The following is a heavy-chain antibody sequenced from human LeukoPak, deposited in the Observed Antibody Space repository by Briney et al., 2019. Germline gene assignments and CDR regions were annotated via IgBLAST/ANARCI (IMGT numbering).Heavy chain of an antibody. V-gene: IGHV4-4*07. D-gene: IGHD4-17*01. CDR2: IYTTGST. Sequence: PSETLSLTCTVSVDSISSYYWPWIRQPAGKGLEWIGRIYTTGSTNYNPSLKSRVTISLDNSKNQFSLKLTSVTAADTAVYCCARLGRTVTTYAFDIWGQGTMVTVSS. CDR3: ARLGRTVTTYAFDI. J-gene: IGHJ3*02. CDR1: VDSISSYY.